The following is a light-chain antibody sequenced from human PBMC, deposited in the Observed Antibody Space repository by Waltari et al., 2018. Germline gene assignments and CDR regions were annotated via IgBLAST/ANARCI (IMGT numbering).Light chain of an antibody. J-gene: IGLJ2*01. CDR1: TFPNQY. CDR3: QSTDITGSYRNVV. CDR2: KDN. Sequence: SSELTQPPSVSVSPGQTARITCSGDTFPNQYSFWYQQKPGQAPFLVIYKDNQRPSGIAERFSGSRSGTTVTLTSSGVQAEDEADYYCQSTDITGSYRNVVFGGGTKLTVL. V-gene: IGLV3-25*03.